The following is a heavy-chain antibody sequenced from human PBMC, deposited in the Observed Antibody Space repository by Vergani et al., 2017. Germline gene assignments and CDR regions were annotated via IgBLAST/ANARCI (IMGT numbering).Heavy chain of an antibody. CDR3: ARDVWDCSGISCFLRAGEFYYMDV. J-gene: IGHJ6*03. Sequence: EVHLLESGGGLVQSGGSLRLSCAPSGFTFTAHGLNWVRQAPGKGLEWVSGISGQNFRTHYADSVKGRFTISRDDSKNTVYLQINSLRAEDTAFYYCARDVWDCSGISCFLRAGEFYYMDVWGQGTTVTVSS. D-gene: IGHD3-16*01. V-gene: IGHV3-23*01. CDR1: GFTFTAHG. CDR2: ISGQNFRT.